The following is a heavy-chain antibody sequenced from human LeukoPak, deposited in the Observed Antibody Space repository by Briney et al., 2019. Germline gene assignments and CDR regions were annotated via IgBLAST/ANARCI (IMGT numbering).Heavy chain of an antibody. D-gene: IGHD6-13*01. CDR1: GFTFDDYA. J-gene: IGHJ4*02. CDR3: AKGSIAAAGRAFFDY. Sequence: GGSLRLSCAASGFTFDDYAMHWVRQAPGKGLEWVSLISWDGGSTYCAGSVKGRFTISRDNSKNSLYLQMNSLRAEDTALYYCAKGSIAAAGRAFFDYWGQGTLVTVSS. V-gene: IGHV3-43D*03. CDR2: ISWDGGST.